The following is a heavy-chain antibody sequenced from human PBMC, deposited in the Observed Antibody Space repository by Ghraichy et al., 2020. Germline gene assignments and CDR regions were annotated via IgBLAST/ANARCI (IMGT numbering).Heavy chain of an antibody. CDR2: INPDGKT. Sequence: GGSLRLSCSASGFRFSDNYMSWVRQAPGKGLDWVSHINPDGKTYYADSVKGRFTLSRDNYINTIYLQMNNLRVDDTAFYYCARGIRPVMFWGQGTLVTVSS. V-gene: IGHV3-53*01. CDR3: ARGIRPVMF. CDR1: GFRFSDNY. J-gene: IGHJ4*02. D-gene: IGHD2-21*01.